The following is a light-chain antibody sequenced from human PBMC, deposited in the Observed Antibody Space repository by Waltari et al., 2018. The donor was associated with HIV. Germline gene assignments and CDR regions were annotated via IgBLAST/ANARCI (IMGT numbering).Light chain of an antibody. CDR1: SPNVGAGYD. J-gene: IGLJ2*01. CDR2: GNN. CDR3: QSYDSSLVI. Sequence: QSVLTQPPSVPGAPGRRVTIPCTGGSPNVGAGYDVNWYQQLPGTTPKLLIYGNNNRPSGVPDRFSGSKSGTSASLAITGLQADDEADYYCQSYDSSLVIFGGGTKLTVL. V-gene: IGLV1-40*01.